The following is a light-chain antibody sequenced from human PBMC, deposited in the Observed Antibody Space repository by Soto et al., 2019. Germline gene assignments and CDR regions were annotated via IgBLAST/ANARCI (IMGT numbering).Light chain of an antibody. CDR1: GSDVGGYNY. CDR2: EVT. V-gene: IGLV2-14*01. CDR3: SSYTSSITYV. Sequence: QSALTQPASVSGSPGQSITISCTGTGSDVGGYNYVSWYQQHPGKAPKLMIYEVTNRPSGVSNRFSGSKSGNTASLTISGLQADDEADYYCSSYTSSITYVFGTGTKVTVL. J-gene: IGLJ1*01.